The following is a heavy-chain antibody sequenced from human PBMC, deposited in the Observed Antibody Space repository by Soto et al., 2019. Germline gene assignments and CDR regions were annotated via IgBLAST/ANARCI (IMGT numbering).Heavy chain of an antibody. CDR2: IYPGDSDT. J-gene: IGHJ3*02. Sequence: GQSLKISCKGSGYTFTDYWIGWVRQLPGKGLEWMGIIYPGDSDTRYSPSFQGQVTISADKSISTAYLQWSSLKASDTAMYYCASHDGPSRRVYIWGQGTMGRVS. CDR3: ASHDGPSRRVYI. CDR1: GYTFTDYW. V-gene: IGHV5-51*01.